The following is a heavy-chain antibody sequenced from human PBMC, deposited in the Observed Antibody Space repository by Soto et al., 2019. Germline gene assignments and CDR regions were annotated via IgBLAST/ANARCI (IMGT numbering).Heavy chain of an antibody. CDR1: GYSFTIYW. CDR3: ARLIMGYCSSTSCTDFDY. J-gene: IGHJ4*02. V-gene: IGHV5-10-1*01. Sequence: GESLKISCKGSGYSFTIYWISWVRQMPGKGLEWMGRIDPSDSYTNYSPSFQGHVTISADKSISTAYLQWSSLKASDTAMYYCARLIMGYCSSTSCTDFDYWGQGTLVTVSS. CDR2: IDPSDSYT. D-gene: IGHD2-2*01.